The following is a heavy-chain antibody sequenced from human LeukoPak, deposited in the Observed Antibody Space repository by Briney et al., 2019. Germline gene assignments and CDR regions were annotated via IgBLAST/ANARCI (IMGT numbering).Heavy chain of an antibody. CDR1: GGTFSRYT. CDR2: IIPMFGRA. V-gene: IGHV1-69*01. Sequence: ASVKVSCKASGGTFSRYTISWVRQALGQGLEWMGGIIPMFGRANYAQKFQGRLTITADESSTTAYMELSGLRSEDTAVYYCATDASIYDSRGYYYLWWGQGTLVTVSS. CDR3: ATDASIYDSRGYYYLW. D-gene: IGHD3-22*01. J-gene: IGHJ4*02.